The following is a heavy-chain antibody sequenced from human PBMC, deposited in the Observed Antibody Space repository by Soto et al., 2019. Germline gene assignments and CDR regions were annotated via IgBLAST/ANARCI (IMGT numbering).Heavy chain of an antibody. V-gene: IGHV1-69*12. D-gene: IGHD3-22*01. CDR2: IIPIFGTA. CDR1: GGTFSSYA. J-gene: IGHJ4*02. CDR3: ARAGGYYDSSGYFRYFDY. Sequence: QVQLVQSGAEVKKPGSSVKVSCKASGGTFSSYAISWVRQAPGQGLEWMGGIIPIFGTANYAQKFQGRVTITADESTRTAYMELSSLRSEDTAVYYWARAGGYYDSSGYFRYFDYWGQGTLVTVSS.